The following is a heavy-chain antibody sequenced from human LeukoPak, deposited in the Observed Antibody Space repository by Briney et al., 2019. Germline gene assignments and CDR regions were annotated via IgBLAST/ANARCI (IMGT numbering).Heavy chain of an antibody. CDR3: AKDPYRVVVATGNYLDP. Sequence: GGSLRLSCAASGFTFSSYGMHWVRQAPGTGLEWVAVISHDGSNIHYGDSVKGRFTISRDNSQNMLYLQMNSLRAEDTAMYYCAKDPYRVVVATGNYLDPWGQGTLVTVSS. CDR1: GFTFSSYG. CDR2: ISHDGSNI. V-gene: IGHV3-30*18. D-gene: IGHD2-15*01. J-gene: IGHJ5*02.